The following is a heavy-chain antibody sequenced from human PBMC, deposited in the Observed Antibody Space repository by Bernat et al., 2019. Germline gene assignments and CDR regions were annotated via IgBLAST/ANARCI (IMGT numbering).Heavy chain of an antibody. CDR2: INPVDGST. D-gene: IGHD2-15*01. CDR3: ARPEGWQPQRVYDMDV. J-gene: IGHJ6*02. CDR1: GYAFTSYY. Sequence: QVQLVQSGAEVKKPGASVRVSCKASGYAFTSYYMHWVRQAPGQGLEWMGIINPVDGSTTYAQKFQGRVSMTRDTSTSTVYMEMSSLRSEDTAVYYCARPEGWQPQRVYDMDVWGQGTTVTVSS. V-gene: IGHV1-46*01.